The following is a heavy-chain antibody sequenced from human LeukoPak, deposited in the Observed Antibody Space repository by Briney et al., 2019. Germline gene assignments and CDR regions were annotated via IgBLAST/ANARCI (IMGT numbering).Heavy chain of an antibody. CDR1: GGSITSYY. V-gene: IGHV4-59*12. D-gene: IGHD3-3*01. CDR2: IYYSGST. CDR3: ARLDYDFWSGSAKYWYFDL. Sequence: SETLSLTCTVSGGSITSYYWSWIRQPPGKGLEWIGSIYYSGSTNYNPSLKSRVTISVDTSKNQFSLKLSSVTAADTAVYYCARLDYDFWSGSAKYWYFDLWGRGTLVTVSS. J-gene: IGHJ2*01.